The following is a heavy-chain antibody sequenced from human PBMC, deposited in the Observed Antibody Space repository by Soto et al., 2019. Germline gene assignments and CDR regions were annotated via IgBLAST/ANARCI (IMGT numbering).Heavy chain of an antibody. Sequence: GASVKVSCKASGYTFRNFGISWVRQAPGQGLELMGWISAYNANANYAQKFQGRLTMTADTSTSTAYMELRSLRSDDTAVYYCAGALYYDFWIGYYQDSYYYYGMDVWGQGTTVTVSS. CDR2: ISAYNANA. CDR1: GYTFRNFG. J-gene: IGHJ6*02. D-gene: IGHD3-3*01. V-gene: IGHV1-18*01. CDR3: AGALYYDFWIGYYQDSYYYYGMDV.